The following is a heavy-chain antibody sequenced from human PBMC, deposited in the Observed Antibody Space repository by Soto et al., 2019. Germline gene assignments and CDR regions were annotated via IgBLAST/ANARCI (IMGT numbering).Heavy chain of an antibody. J-gene: IGHJ3*02. CDR2: TSRSSTKI. Sequence: GGSLRLSCAASGFTFSNYFMNWVRQAPGKGLEWISYTSRSSTKIYYADSVKARFTISRDNAKSSLYLQMNSLGAEDTAVYYCAAQPYSVSIKSPFDIWGQGTMVTVAS. D-gene: IGHD1-26*01. CDR3: AAQPYSVSIKSPFDI. CDR1: GFTFSNYF. V-gene: IGHV3-48*01.